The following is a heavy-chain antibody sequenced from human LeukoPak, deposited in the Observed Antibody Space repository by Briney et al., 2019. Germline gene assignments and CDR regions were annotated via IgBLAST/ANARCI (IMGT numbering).Heavy chain of an antibody. Sequence: GGSLRLSCVVSGFTFSSYDMNWVRQGPGKGLEWVSSISITSHMSYADSVKGRFIISRDNAENSLYLQMNSLRAEDTAVYYCAREGRVAAAGTYDYWGQGTLVTVSS. D-gene: IGHD6-13*01. CDR3: AREGRVAAAGTYDY. CDR1: GFTFSSYD. J-gene: IGHJ4*02. CDR2: ISITSHM. V-gene: IGHV3-21*01.